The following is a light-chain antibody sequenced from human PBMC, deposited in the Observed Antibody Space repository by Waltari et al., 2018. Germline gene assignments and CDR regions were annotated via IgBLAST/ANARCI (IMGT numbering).Light chain of an antibody. CDR1: QSLLHSDGKTY. CDR3: MQGIHLPLT. V-gene: IGKV2-29*02. Sequence: DIVMTQTPLSLSVTPGQPASISCKSSQSLLHSDGKTYLYWYLQKPGQSPQLRIYEVSSRVSGVPDRFSGSGSGTDFTLKISRVEAEDVGVYYCMQGIHLPLTFGGGTKVEIK. J-gene: IGKJ4*01. CDR2: EVS.